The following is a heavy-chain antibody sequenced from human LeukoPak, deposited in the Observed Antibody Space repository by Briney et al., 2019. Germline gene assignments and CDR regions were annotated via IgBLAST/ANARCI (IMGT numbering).Heavy chain of an antibody. D-gene: IGHD6-6*01. Sequence: GGSLRLSCAASGFIFSSHWMHWVRQAPGKGLVWVSRINSDGSSTSYADSVKGRFTISRDNAKNTLYLQMSSLRAEDTAVYYCARQYSSWFDYWGQGTLVTVSS. CDR1: GFIFSSHW. V-gene: IGHV3-74*01. CDR2: INSDGSST. CDR3: ARQYSSWFDY. J-gene: IGHJ4*02.